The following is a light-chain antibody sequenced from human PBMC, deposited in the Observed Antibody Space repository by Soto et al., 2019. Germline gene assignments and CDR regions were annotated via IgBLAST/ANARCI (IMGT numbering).Light chain of an antibody. CDR1: QSVTTR. J-gene: IGKJ5*01. Sequence: IVLTQSPGTQSLSPGERATLSCRASQSVTTRLAWYQHKPGQAPTLLMSGASNRASGVPVRFSGSGYGTDFTLTITRLETEDFALYYCQQYGGSPITFGLGTRLEIK. CDR3: QQYGGSPIT. V-gene: IGKV3-20*01. CDR2: GAS.